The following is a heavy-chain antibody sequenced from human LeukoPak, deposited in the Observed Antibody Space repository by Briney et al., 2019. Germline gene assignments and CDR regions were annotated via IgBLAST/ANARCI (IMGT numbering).Heavy chain of an antibody. CDR2: ISSSGSTI. CDR1: GFTFSDYY. Sequence: GGSLRLPCAASGFTFSDYYMSWIRQAPGKGLEWVSYISSSGSTIYYADSVKGRFTMSRDNAKNSLYLQMNSLRAEDTAVYYCARDRLYCSSTSCYWSAFDIWGQGTMVTVSS. V-gene: IGHV3-11*04. CDR3: ARDRLYCSSTSCYWSAFDI. J-gene: IGHJ3*02. D-gene: IGHD2-2*01.